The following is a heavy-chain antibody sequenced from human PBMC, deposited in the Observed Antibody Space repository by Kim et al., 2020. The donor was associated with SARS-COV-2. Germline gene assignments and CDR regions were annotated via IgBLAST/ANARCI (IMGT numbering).Heavy chain of an antibody. CDR3: ARDNDPYYYGSGAETQNPIPIYYGMDV. CDR2: IYYSGST. D-gene: IGHD3-10*01. J-gene: IGHJ6*02. CDR1: GGSISSGGYY. Sequence: SETLSLTCTVSGGSISSGGYYWSWIRQHPGKGLEWIGYIYYSGSTYYNPSLKSRVTISVDTSKNQFSLKLSSVTAADTAVYYCARDNDPYYYGSGAETQNPIPIYYGMDVWGQGTTVTVSS. V-gene: IGHV4-31*03.